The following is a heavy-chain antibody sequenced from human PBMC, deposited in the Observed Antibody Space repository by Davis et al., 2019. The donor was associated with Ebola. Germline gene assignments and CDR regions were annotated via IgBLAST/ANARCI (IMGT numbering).Heavy chain of an antibody. CDR1: GFTVKNNY. V-gene: IGHV3-66*02. Sequence: GGSLRLSCAVSGFTVKNNYINWVRQAPGKGLEWVSVIYSGGSTYYADSVKGRFTISRDNSRNTVYLQMNSLRPEDTAVYYCAKDRHPLANNKIYYFDYWGPGTLVTVSS. D-gene: IGHD2-15*01. CDR3: AKDRHPLANNKIYYFDY. CDR2: IYSGGST. J-gene: IGHJ4*01.